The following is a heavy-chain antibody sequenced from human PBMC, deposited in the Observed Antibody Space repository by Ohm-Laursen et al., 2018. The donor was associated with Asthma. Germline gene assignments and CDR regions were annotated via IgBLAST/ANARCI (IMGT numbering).Heavy chain of an antibody. CDR2: IYYSGST. D-gene: IGHD3-10*01. V-gene: IGHV4-61*01. Sequence: GTLSLTCTVSGGSVSSGSYYWSWIRQPPGKGLEWIGYIYYSGSTNYNPSLKSRVTISVDTSKNQFSLKLSSVTAADTAVYYCARDNYGSGIGYGMDVWGQGTTVTVSS. CDR1: GGSVSSGSYY. J-gene: IGHJ6*02. CDR3: ARDNYGSGIGYGMDV.